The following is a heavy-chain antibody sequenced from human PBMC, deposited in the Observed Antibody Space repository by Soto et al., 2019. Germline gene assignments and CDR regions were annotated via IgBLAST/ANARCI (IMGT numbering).Heavy chain of an antibody. V-gene: IGHV3-23*01. D-gene: IGHD5-12*01. J-gene: IGHJ4*02. CDR1: GFTFSSDA. CDR2: ISGSGRST. Sequence: GGSLXLSCAGTGFTFSSDAMNWVRQTPGKGLEWVSGISGSGRSTYXAXXXXXXXXXXXXXXXNTLYLQMNSLRAEDTAVYFCXKSPRSAYEPPWDYWGPGTQVTVSS. CDR3: XKSPRSAYEPPWDY.